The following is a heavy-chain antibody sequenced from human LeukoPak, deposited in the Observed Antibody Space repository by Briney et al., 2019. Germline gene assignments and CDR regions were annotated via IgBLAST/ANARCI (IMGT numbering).Heavy chain of an antibody. D-gene: IGHD5-12*01. J-gene: IGHJ4*02. CDR2: ISGSGGSK. Sequence: GGSLRLSCAVSGFTFSSYAMSWVRHAPGKGLEWVSAISGSGGSKYYADSAKRRFTISRDNSKNTLYLQMSDLRAEDSAVYYCWRDLAWLRSVFNYWGQGTLVTVSS. CDR1: GFTFSSYA. V-gene: IGHV3-23*01. CDR3: WRDLAWLRSVFNY.